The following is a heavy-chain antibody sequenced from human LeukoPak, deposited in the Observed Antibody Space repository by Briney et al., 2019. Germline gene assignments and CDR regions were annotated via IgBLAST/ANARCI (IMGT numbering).Heavy chain of an antibody. CDR3: AKGKTFCGSGSYSDC. CDR1: GFIFADYA. CDR2: ISGDGGST. D-gene: IGHD3-10*01. V-gene: IGHV3-43*02. Sequence: GGSLRLSCVASGFIFADYAVHWVRQVPGKGLEWVSLISGDGGSTYYADSVKGRFTISRDNSENSLYLQMNSLRTEDTALYYCAKGKTFCGSGSYSDCWGQGNLVTVSS. J-gene: IGHJ4*02.